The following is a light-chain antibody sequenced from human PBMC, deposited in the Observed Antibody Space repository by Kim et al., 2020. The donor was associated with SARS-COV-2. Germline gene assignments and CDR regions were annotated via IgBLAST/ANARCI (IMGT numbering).Light chain of an antibody. V-gene: IGKV1-8*01. CDR2: AAS. Sequence: AIRMTQSPSSLSASTGDRVTITCRASQGISSYLAWYQQKLGKAPKLLIYAASTLQSGVPSRFSGSGSGTDFTLTISCLQSEDFATYYCQQYYSYPWTFGQGTKVDIK. CDR3: QQYYSYPWT. J-gene: IGKJ1*01. CDR1: QGISSY.